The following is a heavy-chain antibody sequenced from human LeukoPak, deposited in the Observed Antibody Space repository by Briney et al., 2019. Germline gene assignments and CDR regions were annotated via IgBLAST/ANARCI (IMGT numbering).Heavy chain of an antibody. CDR1: GFTFTTYW. J-gene: IGHJ4*02. Sequence: GGSLRLSCAASGFTFTTYWMSWVRQAPGKGLEWVANIKQDGSEKYYVDSVKGRFAISRDNAKNSLYLQMNSLRAEDTAVYYCARSGYYDSPVGGQGTLVTVSS. V-gene: IGHV3-7*01. CDR3: ARSGYYDSPV. D-gene: IGHD3-22*01. CDR2: IKQDGSEK.